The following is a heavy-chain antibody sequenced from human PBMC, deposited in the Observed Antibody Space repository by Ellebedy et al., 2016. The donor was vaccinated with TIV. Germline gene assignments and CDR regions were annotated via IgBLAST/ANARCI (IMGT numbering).Heavy chain of an antibody. J-gene: IGHJ5*02. CDR1: GYTFTDYY. CDR2: INPHVGTT. D-gene: IGHD2-2*01. CDR3: ARELVPAAGMEGFDP. V-gene: IGHV1-46*01. Sequence: AASVKVSCKASGYTFTDYYIHWVRQAPGQGLAWMGIINPHVGTTTYSQTFQGRVTITRDTSASTAYMELSSLRFEDTAVYYCARELVPAAGMEGFDPWGQGTLVTVSS.